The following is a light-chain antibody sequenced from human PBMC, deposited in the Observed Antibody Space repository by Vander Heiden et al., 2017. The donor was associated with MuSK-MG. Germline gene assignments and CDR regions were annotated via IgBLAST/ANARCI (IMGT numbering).Light chain of an antibody. CDR2: GKN. CDR3: NSRDSSGLYV. CDR1: SLRSYY. V-gene: IGLV3-19*01. Sequence: SSELTQDPAVSVALGQTVRITCPGDSLRSYYASWYQQKPGQAPVLVIYGKNNRPSGIPDRFSGSSSGNTASLTITGAQAEDEADYYCNSRDSSGLYVFGTGTKVTVL. J-gene: IGLJ1*01.